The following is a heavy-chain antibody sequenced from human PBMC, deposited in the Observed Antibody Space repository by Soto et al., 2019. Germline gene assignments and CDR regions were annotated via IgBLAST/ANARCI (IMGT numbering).Heavy chain of an antibody. D-gene: IGHD1-1*01. CDR2: IFYSGST. CDR3: ARRYGYSFDY. V-gene: IGHV4-39*07. Sequence: SETLSLTCTVYGGSISSSSYYWGWIRQPPGKGLEWIGSIFYSGSTYYNPSLKSRVTISVDTSKNQFSLKLSSVTAADTAVYYCARRYGYSFDYWGQGTLVTVSS. CDR1: GGSISSSSYY. J-gene: IGHJ4*02.